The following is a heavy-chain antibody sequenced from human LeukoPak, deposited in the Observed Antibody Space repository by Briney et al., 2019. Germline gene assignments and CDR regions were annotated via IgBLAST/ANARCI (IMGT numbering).Heavy chain of an antibody. J-gene: IGHJ4*02. CDR3: ARHSRVFCGGNCLRSLFDY. V-gene: IGHV5-10-1*01. D-gene: IGHD2-21*02. CDR2: IEPSDSYT. Sequence: GEPLSISCEPSEYRFTSYWISWARQMPGKGLDWMGRIEPSDSYTNYNPSFQGNVTISVDKSTASAFLQRSSLKASETAIYYCARHSRVFCGGNCLRSLFDYWGQGSLVTVSS. CDR1: EYRFTSYW.